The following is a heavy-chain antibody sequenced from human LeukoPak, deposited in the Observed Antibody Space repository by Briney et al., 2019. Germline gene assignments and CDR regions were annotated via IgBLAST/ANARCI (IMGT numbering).Heavy chain of an antibody. J-gene: IGHJ6*03. CDR3: ARGYYRLYYYYMDV. CDR2: INHSGST. CDR1: GGSFSGYY. Sequence: PSETLSLTCAVYGGSFSGYYWSWIRQPPGKGLEWIGEINHSGSTNYNPSLKSRVTISVDTSKNEFSLKLSSVTAADTAVYYCARGYYRLYYYYMDVWGKGTTVTVSS. D-gene: IGHD1-26*01. V-gene: IGHV4-34*01.